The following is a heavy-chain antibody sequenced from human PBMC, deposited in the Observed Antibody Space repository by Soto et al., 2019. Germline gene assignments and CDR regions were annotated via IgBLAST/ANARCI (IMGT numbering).Heavy chain of an antibody. CDR3: AHTIFRYSLYYYYGMDV. CDR2: IYWDDEK. J-gene: IGHJ6*02. V-gene: IGHV2-5*02. CDR1: GFSLTTSGVG. Sequence: QITLKESGPTLVKPTQTLTLTCTFSGFSLTTSGVGVGWIRQPPGKALEWLAVIYWDDEKRYSPSLKSRFTTTXXTSQNQVVLTMTNMDPVDTATYYCAHTIFRYSLYYYYGMDVWGQGTTVTVSS. D-gene: IGHD2-15*01.